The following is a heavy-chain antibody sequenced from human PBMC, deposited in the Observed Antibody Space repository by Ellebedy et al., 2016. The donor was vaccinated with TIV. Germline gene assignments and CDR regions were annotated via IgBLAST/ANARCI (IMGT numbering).Heavy chain of an antibody. Sequence: GESLKISCAASGVTVSSNFMTWVRQAPGKGLEWVSVIYSACNTYYADSVKGRFTISRDNSKNTLYLQMNSLRAEDTAVYYCARADRVRWGDVWGQGTTVTVSS. D-gene: IGHD3-10*01. J-gene: IGHJ6*02. CDR1: GVTVSSNF. CDR3: ARADRVRWGDV. CDR2: IYSACNT. V-gene: IGHV3-66*01.